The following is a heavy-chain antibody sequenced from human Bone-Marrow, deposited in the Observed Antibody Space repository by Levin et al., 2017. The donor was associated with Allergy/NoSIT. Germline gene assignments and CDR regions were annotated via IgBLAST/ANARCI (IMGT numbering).Heavy chain of an antibody. CDR2: IKTKIEGGTT. V-gene: IGHV3-15*01. J-gene: IGHJ4*02. CDR1: GITFRDAW. D-gene: IGHD5-12*01. CDR3: TTVKWRYSGYVFDY. Sequence: GGSLRLSCVVSGITFRDAWMSWVRQAPGKGLEWVGRIKTKIEGGTTDYAAPGKGRITISRDDSNNTLYLQMNSLKTEDTAVYYCTTVKWRYSGYVFDYWGQGNLVTVSS.